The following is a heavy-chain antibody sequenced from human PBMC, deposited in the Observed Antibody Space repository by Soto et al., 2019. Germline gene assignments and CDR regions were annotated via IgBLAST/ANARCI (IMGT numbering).Heavy chain of an antibody. V-gene: IGHV1-24*01. CDR2: FDPEDGET. CDR1: GYTLTELS. D-gene: IGHD6-19*01. J-gene: IGHJ4*02. CDR3: ASERRRPGIAVAGLFDY. Sequence: VASVKVSCKVSGYTLTELSMHWVRQAPGKGLEWMGGFDPEDGETIYAQKFQGRVTMTEDTSTDTAYMELSSLRSEDTAVYYCASERRRPGIAVAGLFDYWGQRTLVTVSS.